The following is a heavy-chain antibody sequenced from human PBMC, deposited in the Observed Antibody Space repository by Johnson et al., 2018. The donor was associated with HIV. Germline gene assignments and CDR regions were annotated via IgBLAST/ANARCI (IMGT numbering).Heavy chain of an antibody. CDR3: ARSYSGNSAFDI. J-gene: IGHJ3*02. V-gene: IGHV3-7*01. Sequence: VQLVESGGGVVQPGRSLRLSCAASGFTFSSYWMSWVRQAPGKGLEWVANIQHDGSEKYYVDSVKGRFTISRENAKNSVYLQMNSLRAEDTAVYYCARSYSGNSAFDIWGQGTMVTVSS. CDR1: GFTFSSYW. D-gene: IGHD1-26*01. CDR2: IQHDGSEK.